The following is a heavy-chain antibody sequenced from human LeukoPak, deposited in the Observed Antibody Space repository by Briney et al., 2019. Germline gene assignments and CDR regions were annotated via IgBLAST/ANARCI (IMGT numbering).Heavy chain of an antibody. D-gene: IGHD2-15*01. CDR1: GGSFSGYY. J-gene: IGHJ5*02. Sequence: SETLSLTCAVYGGSFSGYYWSWIRQPPGKGLEWIGEINHSGSTNYNPSLKSRVTISVDTSKNQFSLKLSSVTAADTAVYYCASGLRGGRGWFDPWGQGTLVTVSS. V-gene: IGHV4-34*01. CDR2: INHSGST. CDR3: ASGLRGGRGWFDP.